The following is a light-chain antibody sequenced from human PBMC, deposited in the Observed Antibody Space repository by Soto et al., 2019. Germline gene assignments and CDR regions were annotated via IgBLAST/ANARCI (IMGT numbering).Light chain of an antibody. Sequence: EIVLTQSPATLSLSPGERATLSCRASQSVSSYLAWYQQKPGRAPWLLIYDASNRATGIPARFSGSGSGTDFTLTISSLEPEDFAVYYCQQRSNWPPTFGPGTKVDIK. J-gene: IGKJ3*01. CDR1: QSVSSY. CDR2: DAS. CDR3: QQRSNWPPT. V-gene: IGKV3-11*01.